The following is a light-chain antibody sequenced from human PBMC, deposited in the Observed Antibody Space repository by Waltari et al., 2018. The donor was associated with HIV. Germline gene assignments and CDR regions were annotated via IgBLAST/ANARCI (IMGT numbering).Light chain of an antibody. Sequence: QSVLTQPPSASGTPGQRVPTSCSGSSSTIGSNTVNWYQQLPGTAPKLLIYSNNQRPSGVPDRFSGSKSGTSASLAISGLQSEDEADYYCAAWDDSLNGVVFGGGTKLTVL. CDR2: SNN. CDR3: AAWDDSLNGVV. V-gene: IGLV1-44*01. CDR1: SSTIGSNT. J-gene: IGLJ2*01.